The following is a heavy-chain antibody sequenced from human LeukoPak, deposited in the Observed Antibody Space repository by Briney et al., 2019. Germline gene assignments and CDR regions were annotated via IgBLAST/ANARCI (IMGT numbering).Heavy chain of an antibody. CDR3: AREGSGYYTINWFDP. D-gene: IGHD3-3*01. CDR1: GYTFTSYA. CDR2: IIPIFGTA. Sequence: ASVKVSCKASGYTFTSYAISWVRQAPGQGLEWMGGIIPIFGTANYAQKFQGRVTITADESTSTAYMELSSLRSEDTAVYYCAREGSGYYTINWFDPWGQGTLVTVSS. V-gene: IGHV1-69*13. J-gene: IGHJ5*02.